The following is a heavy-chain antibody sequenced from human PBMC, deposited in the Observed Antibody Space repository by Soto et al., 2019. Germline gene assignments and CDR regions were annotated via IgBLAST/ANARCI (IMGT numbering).Heavy chain of an antibody. CDR2: IYYSGST. V-gene: IGHV4-59*12. CDR1: GGSISSYY. D-gene: IGHD3-9*01. Sequence: SETLSLTCTVSGGSISSYYWSWIRQPPGKGLEWIGYIYYSGSTNYNPSLKSRVTISVDKSKNQFSLKLSSVTAADTAVYYCARDLAYYDIFSTINWFDPWGQGTPVTVSS. J-gene: IGHJ5*02. CDR3: ARDLAYYDIFSTINWFDP.